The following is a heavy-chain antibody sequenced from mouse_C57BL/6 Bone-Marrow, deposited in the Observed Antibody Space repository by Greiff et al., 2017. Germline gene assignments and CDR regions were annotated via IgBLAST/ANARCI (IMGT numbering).Heavy chain of an antibody. CDR1: GYTFTSYW. Sequence: QVQLQQPGTELVKPGASVKLSCKASGYTFTSYWMHWVKQRPGQGLEWIGNINPSNGGTNYTEKFKSKATLTVDKSSSTAYMQRSSLTSEDSAVYYCARKTTVVAPHFDYWGQGTTLTVSS. J-gene: IGHJ2*01. D-gene: IGHD1-1*01. CDR3: ARKTTVVAPHFDY. V-gene: IGHV1-53*01. CDR2: INPSNGGT.